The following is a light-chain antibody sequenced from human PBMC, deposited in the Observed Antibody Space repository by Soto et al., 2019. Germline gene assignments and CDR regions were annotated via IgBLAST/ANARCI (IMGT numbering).Light chain of an antibody. CDR3: QQSYSSWLT. CDR2: AAS. Sequence: DVQLAQSPSSLSASVGDRVTITCRARQSINNYLNGYQQKPGKAPKLLVYAASTLQDGVPSRFSGRGSGTDFTLTIRRLQPEDFAVYYCQQSYSSWLTFGGGPKVE. V-gene: IGKV1-39*01. J-gene: IGKJ4*01. CDR1: QSINNY.